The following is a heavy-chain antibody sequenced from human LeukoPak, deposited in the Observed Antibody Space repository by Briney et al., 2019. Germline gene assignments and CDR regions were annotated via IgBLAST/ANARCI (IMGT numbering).Heavy chain of an antibody. CDR1: EFTFTTYD. D-gene: IGHD1-1*01. J-gene: IGHJ4*02. CDR2: IYYDGSNI. V-gene: IGHV3-33*01. CDR3: ARDWKTNSFDY. Sequence: GGSLRLSCAASEFTFTTYDMHWVRQAPGKGLEWVAFIYYDGSNIYYADYVKGRFTISRDISKNTLYLQMDSLRAEDTAIYYCARDWKTNSFDYWGQGTLVTVSS.